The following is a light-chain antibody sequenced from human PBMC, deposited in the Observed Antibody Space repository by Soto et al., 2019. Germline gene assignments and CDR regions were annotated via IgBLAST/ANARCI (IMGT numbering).Light chain of an antibody. V-gene: IGKV3-20*01. Sequence: EIVLTQSPGTLSLSPGERATLSCRASQSVSSSYLAWYQQKPGQAPRPLIYGASSRAIGIPDRFSGSGSGTDFTLNISRLEPEDFAVYYCKQYGSSPWTFGQGTKGEIK. CDR3: KQYGSSPWT. J-gene: IGKJ1*01. CDR1: QSVSSSY. CDR2: GAS.